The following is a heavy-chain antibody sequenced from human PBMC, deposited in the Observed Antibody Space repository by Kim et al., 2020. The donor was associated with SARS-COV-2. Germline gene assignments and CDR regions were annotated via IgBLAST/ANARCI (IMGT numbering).Heavy chain of an antibody. Sequence: SETLSLTCAVYGGSFSGYYWSWIRQPPGKGLEWIGEINHSGSTNYNPSLKSRVTISVDTSKNQFSLKLSSATAADTAVYYCARDGPRIRWDSSSMGGRLFDYWGQGTLVTVSS. D-gene: IGHD6-13*01. J-gene: IGHJ4*02. CDR2: INHSGST. CDR1: GGSFSGYY. V-gene: IGHV4-34*01. CDR3: ARDGPRIRWDSSSMGGRLFDY.